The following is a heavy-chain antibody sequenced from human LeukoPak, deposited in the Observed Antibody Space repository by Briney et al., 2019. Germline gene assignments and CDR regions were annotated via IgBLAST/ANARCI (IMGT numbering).Heavy chain of an antibody. CDR3: ARDYYDSSGYFNGLFDY. D-gene: IGHD3-22*01. J-gene: IGHJ4*02. V-gene: IGHV1-18*01. CDR2: TSPYNDNT. Sequence: ASVKVSCKASGYTFTSYGISWVRQAPGQGLEWMGWTSPYNDNTNYAQKFQGGVTMTRDTSISTAYMELSRLRSDDTAVYYCARDYYDSSGYFNGLFDYWGQGTLVTVSS. CDR1: GYTFTSYG.